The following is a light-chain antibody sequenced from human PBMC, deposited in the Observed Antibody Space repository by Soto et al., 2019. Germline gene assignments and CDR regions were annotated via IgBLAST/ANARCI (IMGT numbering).Light chain of an antibody. Sequence: QSVLTQPASVSGSPGQSIATSCTGTSTDVGGYNYVSWYQQYPGKAPKLIIYEVSSRPSGVSNRFSGAKSGNTASLTISGLQAEDEADYYCSSYTSDNTLVFGGGTKVTVL. V-gene: IGLV2-14*01. CDR3: SSYTSDNTLV. CDR2: EVS. J-gene: IGLJ3*02. CDR1: STDVGGYNY.